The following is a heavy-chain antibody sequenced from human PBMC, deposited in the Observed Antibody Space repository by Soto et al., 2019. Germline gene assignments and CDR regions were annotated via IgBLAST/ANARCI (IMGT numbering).Heavy chain of an antibody. J-gene: IGHJ2*01. V-gene: IGHV4-59*01. D-gene: IGHD2-15*01. CDR2: ISYTGST. CDR3: AREVVVAATHKPSWYFDL. CDR1: GDTIRSDY. Sequence: SETLSLTCSVSGDTIRSDYWNWIRQPPGKRLEWIGYISYTGSTNYNPSLRSRVTMSLDTSKNQFSLKLSSVTAADTAVYYCAREVVVAATHKPSWYFDLWGRGTLVTVSS.